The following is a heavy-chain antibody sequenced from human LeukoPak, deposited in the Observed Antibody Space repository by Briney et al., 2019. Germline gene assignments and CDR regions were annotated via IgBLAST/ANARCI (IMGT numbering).Heavy chain of an antibody. D-gene: IGHD6-19*01. CDR2: IYYSGST. V-gene: IGHV4-59*08. Sequence: PSETLSLTRTVPGGSISSYYWSSIRPPPGKGLEWVGYIYYSGSTNYNPSLKSRVTISVDTSKNQFSLKLSSVTAADTAVYYCARHGRIAVAGTFDYWGQGTLVTVSS. J-gene: IGHJ4*02. CDR1: GGSISSYY. CDR3: ARHGRIAVAGTFDY.